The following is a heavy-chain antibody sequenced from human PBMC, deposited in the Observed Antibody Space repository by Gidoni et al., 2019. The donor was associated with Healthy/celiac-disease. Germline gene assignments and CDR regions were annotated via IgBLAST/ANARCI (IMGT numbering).Heavy chain of an antibody. D-gene: IGHD3-22*01. Sequence: QVQLVQSGAEVKKPGASVKVSCKASGYTFTSYNMHWVRQAPGQGLEWMGIINPSGGSTSYAQKFQGRVTMTRDTSTSTVYMELSSLRSEDTAVYYCARGPYYYDSSGYNWFDPWGQGTLVTVSS. CDR1: GYTFTSYN. CDR3: ARGPYYYDSSGYNWFDP. CDR2: INPSGGST. J-gene: IGHJ5*02. V-gene: IGHV1-46*03.